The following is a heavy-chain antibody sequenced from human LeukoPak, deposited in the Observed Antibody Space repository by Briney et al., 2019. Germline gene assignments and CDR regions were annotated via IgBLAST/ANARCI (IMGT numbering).Heavy chain of an antibody. V-gene: IGHV4-4*07. J-gene: IGHJ2*01. D-gene: IGHD3-9*01. CDR1: GGSISTYY. CDR2: IYSSGST. Sequence: SETLSLTCTVSGGSISTYYWSWIRQPAGKGLEWIGRIYSSGSTNYNPSLKSRVTISLDTSKNQFSLKLNSVTAADTAVYYCARQYIDILTGYHRGELYWYFDLWGRGTLVTVSS. CDR3: ARQYIDILTGYHRGELYWYFDL.